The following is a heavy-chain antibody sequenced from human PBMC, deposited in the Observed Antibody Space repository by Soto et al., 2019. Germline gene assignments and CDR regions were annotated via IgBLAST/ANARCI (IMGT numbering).Heavy chain of an antibody. Sequence: QVQLVDSGGGVVQPGRSLRLSCAASGFIFSGSGMHWVRQAPGKGLEWVAVIYYDGSGKYYADSVKGRFTISRDNSKNMLYLQMNSLRAEDTAVYYCVRTSSSGSSYFDYWGQGTLVTVSS. CDR1: GFIFSGSG. D-gene: IGHD3-22*01. V-gene: IGHV3-33*03. J-gene: IGHJ4*02. CDR3: VRTSSSGSSYFDY. CDR2: IYYDGSGK.